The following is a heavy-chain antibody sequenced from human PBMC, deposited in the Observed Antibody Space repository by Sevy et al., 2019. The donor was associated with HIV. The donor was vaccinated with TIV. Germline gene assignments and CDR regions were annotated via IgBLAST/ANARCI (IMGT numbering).Heavy chain of an antibody. D-gene: IGHD3-10*01. CDR1: GFSFTSHY. CDR2: ISTSGGAV. Sequence: GGSLRLSCAASGFSFTSHYINWIRLAPGKALEWISYISTSGGAVYYADSVKGRFTISRDNSKNTVDLQMNTLRDEDTAVYYFSRDSRVHTFGPGSYYSDYFDVWGQGTMVTVSS. J-gene: IGHJ3*01. V-gene: IGHV3-11*01. CDR3: SRDSRVHTFGPGSYYSDYFDV.